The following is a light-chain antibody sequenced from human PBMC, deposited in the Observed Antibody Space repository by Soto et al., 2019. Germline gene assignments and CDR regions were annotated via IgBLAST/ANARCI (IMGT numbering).Light chain of an antibody. Sequence: QSALTQPASVSESPRQSITISFTGTSSDVGNNNYVSWYQQPPGKAPRLLICEVSHRPSGVSARFSGSKSGNTSSLTISGLQAEDEADYYCSSYICISEYVFGTGTKVTVL. V-gene: IGLV2-14*01. CDR2: EVS. CDR3: SSYICISEYV. CDR1: SSDVGNNNY. J-gene: IGLJ1*01.